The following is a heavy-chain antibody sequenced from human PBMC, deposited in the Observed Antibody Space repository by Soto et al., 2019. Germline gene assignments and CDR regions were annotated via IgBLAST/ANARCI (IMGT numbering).Heavy chain of an antibody. V-gene: IGHV1-2*04. J-gene: IGHJ3*02. Sequence: ASVKVSCKASGYTFTGYYMHWVRQAPGQGLEWMGWINPNSGGTNYAQKFQGWVTMTRDTSISTAYMELSRLRSDDTAVYYCARQTDTAMVTYGAFDIWGQGTMVTASS. CDR2: INPNSGGT. CDR1: GYTFTGYY. D-gene: IGHD5-18*01. CDR3: ARQTDTAMVTYGAFDI.